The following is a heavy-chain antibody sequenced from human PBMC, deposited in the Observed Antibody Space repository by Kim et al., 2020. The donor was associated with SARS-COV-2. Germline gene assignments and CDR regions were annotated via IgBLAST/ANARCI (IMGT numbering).Heavy chain of an antibody. CDR1: GGTFSSYA. Sequence: SVKVSCKASGGTFSSYAISWVRQAPGQGLEWMGGIIPIFGTANYAQKFQGRVTITADESTSTAYMELSSLRSEDMAVYYCARGPYGGNSPYFDYWGQGTLVTVSS. CDR3: ARGPYGGNSPYFDY. V-gene: IGHV1-69*13. J-gene: IGHJ4*02. CDR2: IIPIFGTA. D-gene: IGHD4-17*01.